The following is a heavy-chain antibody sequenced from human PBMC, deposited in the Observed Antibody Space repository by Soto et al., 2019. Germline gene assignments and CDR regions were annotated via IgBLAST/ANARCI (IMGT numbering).Heavy chain of an antibody. J-gene: IGHJ2*01. CDR2: IYHSGNT. Sequence: QVQLQEAGPGMVRPSDTLSLTCAVSGGSIKDNYWNWIRQSPGTGLEWIGYIYHSGNTNYNPSLKGRVTLSLDTSNNQVSLKLNSVAAADTAVYYCARGGVYGDYDWYFELWGHGTLVTVSS. V-gene: IGHV4-59*07. D-gene: IGHD4-17*01. CDR3: ARGGVYGDYDWYFEL. CDR1: GGSIKDNY.